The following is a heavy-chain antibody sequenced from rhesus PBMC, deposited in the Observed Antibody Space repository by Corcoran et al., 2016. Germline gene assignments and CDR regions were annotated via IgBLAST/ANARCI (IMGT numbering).Heavy chain of an antibody. CDR3: ARDSSYCTGSGCYTY. CDR2: ISGSGGRN. CDR1: GYSISSNY. D-gene: IGHD2-21*01. V-gene: IGHV4S14*01. J-gene: IGHJ4*01. Sequence: QVQLQESGPGLVKPSETLSLTCAVSGYSISSNYWNWIRQPPGKGLEWIGSISGSGGRNYLNPALKGRVTLSVDTSKNQFSLKLSSVTAADTAVYYCARDSSYCTGSGCYTYWGQGVLVTVSS.